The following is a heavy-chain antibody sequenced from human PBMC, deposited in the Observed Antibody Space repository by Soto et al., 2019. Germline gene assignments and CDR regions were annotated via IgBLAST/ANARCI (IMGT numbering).Heavy chain of an antibody. D-gene: IGHD2-21*01. J-gene: IGHJ3*02. V-gene: IGHV4-30-2*01. CDR1: GASISSGGYS. Sequence: TSETLSLTCAVSGASISSGGYSWSWIRQPPGKGLEWIGYIYHSVSTYYTPSLKSRVTISLDTSKNQFSLKVSSVTAADTAVYYCARVGDPRVYGGHTFHIWGQGTMVTVSS. CDR2: IYHSVST. CDR3: ARVGDPRVYGGHTFHI.